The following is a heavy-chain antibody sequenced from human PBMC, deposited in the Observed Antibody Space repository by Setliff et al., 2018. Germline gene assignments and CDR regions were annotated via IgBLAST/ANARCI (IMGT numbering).Heavy chain of an antibody. D-gene: IGHD3-22*01. CDR1: GYPFTNYG. V-gene: IGHV1-18*01. Sequence: ASVKVSCKASGYPFTNYGITWVRQAPGQGLEWLGWISTYNVNTTYARKLQDRVTMTTDTSTSTAYMELRSLRSDDTAVYYCARRNFYYDSSGFALYYYYMDVWGKGTTVTVSS. CDR2: ISTYNVNT. CDR3: ARRNFYYDSSGFALYYYYMDV. J-gene: IGHJ6*03.